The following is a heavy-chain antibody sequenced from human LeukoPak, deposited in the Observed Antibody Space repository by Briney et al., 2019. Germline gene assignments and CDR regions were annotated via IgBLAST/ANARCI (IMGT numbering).Heavy chain of an antibody. D-gene: IGHD6-6*01. J-gene: IGHJ4*02. CDR2: INQDGSVK. Sequence: GGSLRLSCAASGFTFNNYWMNWVRLAPGKGLEWVSNINQDGSVKYYVDSVKGRFTISRDNAKNSLYVEMKSLRVEDTAVYYCARIGYSSSSLDYWGQGTLVTVSS. V-gene: IGHV3-7*01. CDR3: ARIGYSSSSLDY. CDR1: GFTFNNYW.